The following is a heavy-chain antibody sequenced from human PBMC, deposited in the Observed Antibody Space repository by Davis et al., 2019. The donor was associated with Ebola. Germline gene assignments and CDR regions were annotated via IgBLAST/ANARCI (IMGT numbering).Heavy chain of an antibody. CDR3: LKDIGIAAAGTTMAGDY. J-gene: IGHJ4*02. CDR2: ISYDGSNK. V-gene: IGHV3-30*18. Sequence: PGGSLRLSCAASGFTFSSYGMHWVRQAPGKGLEWVAVISYDGSNKYYSDSVKGRFTISRDNPENTLHLQMNSLRGEDTAVYYCLKDIGIAAAGTTMAGDYWGQGTLVTVSS. D-gene: IGHD6-13*01. CDR1: GFTFSSYG.